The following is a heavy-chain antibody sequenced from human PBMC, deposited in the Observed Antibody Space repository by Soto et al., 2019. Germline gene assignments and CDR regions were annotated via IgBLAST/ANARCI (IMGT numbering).Heavy chain of an antibody. D-gene: IGHD2-21*02. V-gene: IGHV1-69*06. CDR2: IIPLFGTA. Sequence: QVYLVQSGAEVKKPGSSVKISCKASGGIFSSNTINWVRQAAGQGLEWMGGIIPLFGTANYAEKFQGRVTITADKSTKTEYMELTSLRSADTAVYYCASKAACGGDCYAFDSWCQGTLVTVSS. CDR1: GGIFSSNT. CDR3: ASKAACGGDCYAFDS. J-gene: IGHJ4*02.